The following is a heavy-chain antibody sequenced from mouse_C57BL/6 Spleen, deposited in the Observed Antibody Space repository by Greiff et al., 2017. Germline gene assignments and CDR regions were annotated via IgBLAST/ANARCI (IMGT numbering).Heavy chain of an antibody. CDR1: GYAFSSYW. Sequence: VQLQQSGAELVKPGASVKISCKASGYAFSSYWMNWVKQRPGKGLEWIGQIYPGDGDTNYNGKFKGKATLTADKSSSTAYMQLSILTSEDSAVYFCARRWLLQDYAMDYWGQGTSVTVSS. CDR3: ARRWLLQDYAMDY. V-gene: IGHV1-80*01. D-gene: IGHD2-3*01. J-gene: IGHJ4*01. CDR2: IYPGDGDT.